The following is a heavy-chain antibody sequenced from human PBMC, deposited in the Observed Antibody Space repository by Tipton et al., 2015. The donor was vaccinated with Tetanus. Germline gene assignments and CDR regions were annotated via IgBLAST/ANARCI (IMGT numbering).Heavy chain of an antibody. V-gene: IGHV1-8*01. J-gene: IGHJ4*02. CDR1: GYTFTSYD. D-gene: IGHD6-13*01. CDR2: MNPNSGNT. Sequence: QSGAEVKEPGASVKVSCKASGYTFTSYDINWVRQATGQGLEWMGWMNPNSGNTGYAQKFQGRVTMTRNTSISTAYMELSSLRSEDTAVYYCARGGESIAAAGNPNDYWGQGTLVTVSS. CDR3: ARGGESIAAAGNPNDY.